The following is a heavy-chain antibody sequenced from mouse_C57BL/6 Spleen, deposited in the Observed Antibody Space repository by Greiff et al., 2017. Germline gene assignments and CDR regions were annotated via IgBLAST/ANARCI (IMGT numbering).Heavy chain of an antibody. V-gene: IGHV5-9-1*02. CDR2: ISSGCDYI. CDR3: TREDWGRDAMDY. J-gene: IGHJ4*01. CDR1: GFTFSSYA. Sequence: EVQLVEPGEGLVKPGGSLKLSCAASGFTFSSYAMSWVRQTPEKRLEWVAYISSGCDYIYYTDTVKGRFTISRDNARNTLYLQMSSLKSEDTAMYYCTREDWGRDAMDYWGQGTSVTVSS.